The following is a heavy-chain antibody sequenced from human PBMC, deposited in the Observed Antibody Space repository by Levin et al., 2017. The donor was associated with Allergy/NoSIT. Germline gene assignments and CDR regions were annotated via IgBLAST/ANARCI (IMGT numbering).Heavy chain of an antibody. Sequence: GGSLRLSCAASGFSFSAAWMNWVRQAPGKGLEYIGRIKNQGDGWATDYAAPVRGRFTISRDDSKNMLYLQMNSLETEDTAVYYCTTDHTSNGYYYFFVSWGQGTLVTVSS. J-gene: IGHJ4*02. CDR3: TTDHTSNGYYYFFVS. V-gene: IGHV3-15*01. CDR2: IKNQGDGWAT. CDR1: GFSFSAAW. D-gene: IGHD3-22*01.